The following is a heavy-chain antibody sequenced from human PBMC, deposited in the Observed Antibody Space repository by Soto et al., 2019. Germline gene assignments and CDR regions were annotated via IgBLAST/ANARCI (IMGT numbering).Heavy chain of an antibody. J-gene: IGHJ4*02. CDR2: ISDNGGST. CDR1: GFTFSSYT. CDR3: VASVPNPDDY. V-gene: IGHV3-23*01. D-gene: IGHD2-21*01. Sequence: GGSLRLSCAASGFTFSSYTMNWVRQAPGKGLEWVSTISDNGGSTYYADSVKGRFTISRDNSKNTLYLQLSSLAAEDTAVYYCVASVPNPDDYWGQGTLVTVSS.